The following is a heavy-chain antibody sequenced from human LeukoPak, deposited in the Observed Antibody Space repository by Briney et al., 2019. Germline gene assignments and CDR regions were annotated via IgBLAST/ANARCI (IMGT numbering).Heavy chain of an antibody. CDR1: GFTFSAYA. D-gene: IGHD1-14*01. CDR3: ARHLGNLPNPPDDY. V-gene: IGHV3-23*01. Sequence: GGSLRLSCAASGFTFSAYAMSWVRQAPGKGLEWVSSTSGSGGSTYYADSVKGRFTISRDNSRNTLYLQMNSLRADDTAAYFCARHLGNLPNPPDDYWGQGTLVTVSS. CDR2: TSGSGGST. J-gene: IGHJ4*02.